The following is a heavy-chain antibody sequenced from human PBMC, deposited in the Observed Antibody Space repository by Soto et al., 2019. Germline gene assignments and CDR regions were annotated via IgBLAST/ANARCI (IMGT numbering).Heavy chain of an antibody. CDR3: AHRRGTRGDFGSGFDLGGNFFDD. V-gene: IGHV2-5*02. CDR2: IYWDDDE. Sequence: QITLKASGPTLVKPTQTLTLTCTFSGFSLNTRGVGVGWIRQPPGKALEWLALIYWDDDERYSPSLKSRLTISKDTTKNQVVLRMTNMDPADTATYYFAHRRGTRGDFGSGFDLGGNFFDDWGEGTLVTVSS. CDR1: GFSLNTRGVG. D-gene: IGHD3-3*01. J-gene: IGHJ4*02.